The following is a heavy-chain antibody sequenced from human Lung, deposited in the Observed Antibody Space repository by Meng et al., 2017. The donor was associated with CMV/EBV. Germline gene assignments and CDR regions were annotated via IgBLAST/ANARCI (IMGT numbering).Heavy chain of an antibody. Sequence: QVHLLQPGPGLLPPSQTLSLTCTVPGGPTNSSYVRWIRHPPGKGLDWIGYIYYSGSTNYNPSLKSRVTISVDTSKNQFSLKLSSVTAADTAVYYCAREEGIGGFDPWGQGTLVTVSS. V-gene: IGHV4-59*01. J-gene: IGHJ5*02. CDR3: AREEGIGGFDP. CDR2: IYYSGST. CDR1: GGPTNSSY. D-gene: IGHD3-10*01.